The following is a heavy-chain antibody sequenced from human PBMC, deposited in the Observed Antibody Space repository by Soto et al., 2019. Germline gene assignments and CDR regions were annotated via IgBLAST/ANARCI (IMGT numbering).Heavy chain of an antibody. CDR2: ISRSGSTI. D-gene: IGHD4-4*01. J-gene: IGHJ6*03. V-gene: IGHV3-11*01. CDR1: GFTFSDYY. Sequence: QVQLVESEGGLVKPGGSLRLSCATSGFTFSDYYMSWIRQAPGRGLEWVSYISRSGSTIYYADSVKGRFTISRDNAENSLYLQMNSLGAEDTAVYYCARASTRVYSQYEYADYYYYMDVWGKGTTVTVSS. CDR3: ARASTRVYSQYEYADYYYYMDV.